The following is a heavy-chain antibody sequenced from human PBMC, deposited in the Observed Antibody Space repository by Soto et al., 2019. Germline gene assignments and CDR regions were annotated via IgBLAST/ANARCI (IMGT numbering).Heavy chain of an antibody. Sequence: SETLSLTCTVSGGSIISGCYYWSWIRQHPGKGLEWIGYIYYIGSTNYNPSLKSRVTISVDTSKNQFSLKLSSVTAADTAVYYCARDNDCSGGRCYDKWFDLWGQRTLVTVSS. V-gene: IGHV4-61*01. D-gene: IGHD2-15*01. CDR3: ARDNDCSGGRCYDKWFDL. CDR1: GGSIISGCYY. CDR2: IYYIGST. J-gene: IGHJ5*02.